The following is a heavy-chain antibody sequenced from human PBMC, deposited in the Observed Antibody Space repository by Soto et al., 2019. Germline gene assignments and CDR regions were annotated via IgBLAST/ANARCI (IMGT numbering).Heavy chain of an antibody. V-gene: IGHV3-33*01. CDR1: GSTFSSYG. CDR2: IWYDGSNK. J-gene: IGHJ6*03. Sequence: GGSLRLSCAASGSTFSSYGMHWVRQAPGKGLEWVAVIWYDGSNKYYADSMKGRFTIARDNSKNTLYLQMNSLRAEDTAVYYCARDSAASYYYYYMDVWGKGTTVTVSS. D-gene: IGHD6-13*01. CDR3: ARDSAASYYYYYMDV.